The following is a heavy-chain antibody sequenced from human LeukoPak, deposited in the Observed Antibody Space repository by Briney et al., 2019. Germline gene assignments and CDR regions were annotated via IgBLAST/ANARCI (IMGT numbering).Heavy chain of an antibody. D-gene: IGHD4-11*01. CDR2: IWYDGSNK. J-gene: IGHJ4*02. CDR1: GFTFSSYG. CDR3: ARTMTTVTTLDY. V-gene: IGHV3-33*01. Sequence: GGSLRLSCAASGFTFSSYGMHWVRQAPGKGLEWVAIIWYDGSNKYYADSVKGRFTISRDNSKNTLYLQMNSLRAEDTAVYYCARTMTTVTTLDYWGQGTLVTVSS.